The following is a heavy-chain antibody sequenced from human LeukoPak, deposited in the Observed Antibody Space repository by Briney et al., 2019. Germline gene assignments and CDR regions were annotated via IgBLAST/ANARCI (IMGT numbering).Heavy chain of an antibody. V-gene: IGHV3-23*01. Sequence: PGGPLRLSCAASGFTFSSYAMSWVRQAPGKGLECVSTIIGSGGSTNYADSVRGRFTISRDNSKNTLYLQMNSLRAEDTAVYHCAKRSGYSGGWSDYWGQGTLVTVSS. CDR1: GFTFSSYA. J-gene: IGHJ4*02. CDR2: IIGSGGST. D-gene: IGHD6-19*01. CDR3: AKRSGYSGGWSDY.